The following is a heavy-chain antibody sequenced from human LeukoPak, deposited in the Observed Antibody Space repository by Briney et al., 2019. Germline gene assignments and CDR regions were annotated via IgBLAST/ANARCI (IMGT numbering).Heavy chain of an antibody. CDR1: GFSFSTYA. J-gene: IGHJ4*02. CDR3: AKGSASGRPYYFDS. D-gene: IGHD2-15*01. Sequence: GGSLRLSCAASGFSFSTYAMGWVRQAPGKGLEWVSGITGSGGSTYHADSVKGRFTISRDNSKNTLFLQMSSLRAEDSAIFYCAKGSASGRPYYFDSWGQGILVTVSS. V-gene: IGHV3-23*01. CDR2: ITGSGGST.